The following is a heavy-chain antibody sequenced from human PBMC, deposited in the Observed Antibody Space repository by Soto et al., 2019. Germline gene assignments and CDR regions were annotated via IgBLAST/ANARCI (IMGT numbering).Heavy chain of an antibody. V-gene: IGHV3-23*01. CDR3: WRYCSGVSCSYYGMDV. Sequence: GGSLRLSCTASEFTFSSYAMSWVRRAPGKGLEWVSSISGNGGSTYYADSVKGRFTISRDNSKNTLYLQMNSLRAEDTAVYYCWRYCSGVSCSYYGMDVWGQGTTVTVSS. CDR2: ISGNGGST. CDR1: EFTFSSYA. D-gene: IGHD2-15*01. J-gene: IGHJ6*02.